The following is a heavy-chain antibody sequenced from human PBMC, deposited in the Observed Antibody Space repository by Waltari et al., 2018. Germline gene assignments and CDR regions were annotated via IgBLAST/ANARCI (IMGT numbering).Heavy chain of an antibody. V-gene: IGHV2-5*02. Sequence: QITLKESGPTLVKPTQTLTLTCTFSGFSLSTSGVGVGWIRKPPGKALEWLALIYWDDDKRYSPSLKSRLTITKDTSKNQVVLTMTNMDPVDTATYYCAHSPRVEMATSHFDYWGQGTLVTVSS. D-gene: IGHD5-12*01. CDR2: IYWDDDK. J-gene: IGHJ4*02. CDR3: AHSPRVEMATSHFDY. CDR1: GFSLSTSGVG.